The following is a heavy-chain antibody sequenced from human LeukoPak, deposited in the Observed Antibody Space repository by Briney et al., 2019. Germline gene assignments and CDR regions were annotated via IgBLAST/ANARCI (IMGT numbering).Heavy chain of an antibody. CDR2: IIPIFGTA. Sequence: EASVKVSCKASGGTFSSYAISWVRQAPGQGLEWMGGIIPIFGTANYAQKFQGRVTITADESTSTAYMELSSLRSEDTAVYYCARDLVAAAGHHYFDYWGREPWSPSPQ. D-gene: IGHD6-13*01. J-gene: IGHJ4*02. CDR1: GGTFSSYA. V-gene: IGHV1-69*13. CDR3: ARDLVAAAGHHYFDY.